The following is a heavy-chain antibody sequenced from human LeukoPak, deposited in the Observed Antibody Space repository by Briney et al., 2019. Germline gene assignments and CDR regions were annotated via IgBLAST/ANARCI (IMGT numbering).Heavy chain of an antibody. D-gene: IGHD3-10*01. CDR3: ARPLMYYYGSETYFWFDP. V-gene: IGHV3-7*01. CDR1: GFTFRSYW. Sequence: GGSLRLSCAASGFTFRSYWMSWVRQAPGKGLEWVANIKQDGSEKYYVDSVKGRFTISRDNAKNSLYLQMNSLRAEDTAVYYCARPLMYYYGSETYFWFDPWGQGTPVTVSS. J-gene: IGHJ5*02. CDR2: IKQDGSEK.